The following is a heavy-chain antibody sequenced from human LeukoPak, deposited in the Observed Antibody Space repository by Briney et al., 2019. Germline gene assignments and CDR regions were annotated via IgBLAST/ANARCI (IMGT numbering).Heavy chain of an antibody. CDR2: IDPSDSYT. CDR3: ARAYSSSWHFDY. Sequence: GESLKISCKGSGYSFTSYWINWVRQMPGKGLEWMGRIDPSDSYTNYSPSFQGHVTTSADKSISTAYLQWSSLKASDPAMYYCARAYSSSWHFDYWGQGTLVTVSS. CDR1: GYSFTSYW. J-gene: IGHJ4*02. V-gene: IGHV5-10-1*01. D-gene: IGHD6-13*01.